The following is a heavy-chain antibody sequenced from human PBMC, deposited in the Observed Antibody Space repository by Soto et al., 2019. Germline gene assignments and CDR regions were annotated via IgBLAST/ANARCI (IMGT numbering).Heavy chain of an antibody. V-gene: IGHV4-59*01. D-gene: IGHD3-9*01. CDR3: ARVPFVGYFDWLDP. J-gene: IGHJ5*01. CDR1: GASISSYY. Sequence: SATLSLPCSVSGASISSYYWTWIRQPPGGGLEWIGYMHHTQGTNDNPSLRGRVHMSIDTSMNQFSLRLTSVTAADTAVYYCARVPFVGYFDWLDPWGQGTLVTVSS. CDR2: MHHTQGT.